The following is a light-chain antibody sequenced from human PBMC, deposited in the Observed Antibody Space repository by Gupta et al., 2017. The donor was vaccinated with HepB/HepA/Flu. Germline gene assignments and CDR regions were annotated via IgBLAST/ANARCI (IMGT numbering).Light chain of an antibody. Sequence: NVLTQSPGTLSLSPGERVTLSCRASQTLNNNYLAWYQQKPGQAPRLLIYGASSRATGISDRFSGSGSGTDFTLTISRLEPEDFAMYYCQQYGSSPLYIFGQGTKLEI. CDR1: QTLNNNY. CDR3: QQYGSSPLYI. J-gene: IGKJ2*01. CDR2: GAS. V-gene: IGKV3-20*01.